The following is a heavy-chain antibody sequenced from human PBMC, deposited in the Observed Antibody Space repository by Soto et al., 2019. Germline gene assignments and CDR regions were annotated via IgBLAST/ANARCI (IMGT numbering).Heavy chain of an antibody. V-gene: IGHV4-34*01. CDR3: ARGRSRYCSGGSCYRRAYFDY. CDR2: INHSGST. CDR1: GGSFSGYY. Sequence: SETLSLTCAVYGGSFSGYYWSWIRQPPGKGLEWIGEINHSGSTNYNPSLKSRVTISVDTSKNQFSLKLSSVTAADTAVYYCARGRSRYCSGGSCYRRAYFDYWGQGTLVTVS. J-gene: IGHJ4*02. D-gene: IGHD2-15*01.